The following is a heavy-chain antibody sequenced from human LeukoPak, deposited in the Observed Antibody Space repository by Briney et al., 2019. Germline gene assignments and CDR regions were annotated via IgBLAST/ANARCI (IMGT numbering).Heavy chain of an antibody. D-gene: IGHD3-10*01. V-gene: IGHV1-8*03. J-gene: IGHJ6*03. Sequence: ASVTVSCKASGYTFTSYDINWVRQATGQGLEWMGWMNPNSGNTGYAQKFQGRVTITRNTSISTAYMELSSLRSEDTAVYYCARGQRGITMVRGAYYYYYYYMDVWGKGTTVTVSS. CDR2: MNPNSGNT. CDR1: GYTFTSYD. CDR3: ARGQRGITMVRGAYYYYYYYMDV.